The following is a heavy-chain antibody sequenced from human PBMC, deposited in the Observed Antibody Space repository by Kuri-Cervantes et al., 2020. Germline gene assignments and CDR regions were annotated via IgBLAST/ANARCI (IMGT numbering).Heavy chain of an antibody. D-gene: IGHD2-21*02. CDR1: GFTFSSYS. V-gene: IGHV3-33*08. CDR3: ARGGNIVVVTDTFDI. Sequence: GESLKISCAASGFTFSSYSMNWVRQAPGKGLEWVAVIWYDGSNKYYADSVKGRFTISRDNSKNTLYLQMDSLRAEDTAVYYCARGGNIVVVTDTFDIWGQGTMVTVSS. J-gene: IGHJ3*02. CDR2: IWYDGSNK.